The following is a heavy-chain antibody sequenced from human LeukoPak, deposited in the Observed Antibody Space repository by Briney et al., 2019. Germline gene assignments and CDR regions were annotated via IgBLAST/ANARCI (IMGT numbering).Heavy chain of an antibody. V-gene: IGHV1-8*03. CDR3: ARGSDDFWSGYYDYYYMDV. CDR2: MNPNSGNT. J-gene: IGHJ6*03. Sequence: GASVKVSCKASGYTFTSYDINWVRQATGQGLEWMGWMNPNSGNTGYAQKFQGRVTITRNTSISTAYMELSSLRSEDTAVYYCARGSDDFWSGYYDYYYMDVWGKGTTVTVSS. D-gene: IGHD3-3*01. CDR1: GYTFTSYD.